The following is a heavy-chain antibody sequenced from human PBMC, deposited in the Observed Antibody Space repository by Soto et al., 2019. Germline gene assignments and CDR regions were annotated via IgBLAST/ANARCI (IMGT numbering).Heavy chain of an antibody. CDR1: GYSFANYW. J-gene: IGHJ6*02. D-gene: IGHD3-10*01. Sequence: PGESLKISCQGSGYSFANYWIAWVRQMPGKGLEWAGVIYPGDSDTRYSPSFRGQVTISADKSLSDVYLQWSRLKGSDTAMYNCARNRLRQYYYGMDVWGQGTTVTVSS. CDR3: ARNRLRQYYYGMDV. CDR2: IYPGDSDT. V-gene: IGHV5-51*01.